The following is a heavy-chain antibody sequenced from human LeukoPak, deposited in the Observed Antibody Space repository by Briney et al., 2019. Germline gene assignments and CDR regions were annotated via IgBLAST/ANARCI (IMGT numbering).Heavy chain of an antibody. D-gene: IGHD3-16*01. CDR2: ISSSGSDI. J-gene: IGHJ6*03. CDR1: GFTFSNYE. V-gene: IGHV3-48*03. CDR3: ARARYSEKGYYYHYMDV. Sequence: PGGSLRLSCAASGFTFSNYEMHWVRQAPGKGLEWVSYISSSGSDIYYADSVKGRFTTSRDNVNNLLYLQMNSLRAEDTAVYYCARARYSEKGYYYHYMDVWGKGTTVTVSS.